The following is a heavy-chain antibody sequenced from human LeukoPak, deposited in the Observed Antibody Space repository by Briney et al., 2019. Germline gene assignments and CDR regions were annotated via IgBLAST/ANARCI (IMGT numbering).Heavy chain of an antibody. D-gene: IGHD3-9*01. CDR3: ARGGHSLRYFDHYYFDY. Sequence: GASVKVSCKASGYTFTGYYMHWVRRAPGQGLEWMGWINPNSGGTNYAQKFQGRVTMTRDTSISTAYMELSRLRSDDTAVYYCARGGHSLRYFDHYYFDYWGQGTLVTVSS. CDR2: INPNSGGT. CDR1: GYTFTGYY. V-gene: IGHV1-2*02. J-gene: IGHJ4*02.